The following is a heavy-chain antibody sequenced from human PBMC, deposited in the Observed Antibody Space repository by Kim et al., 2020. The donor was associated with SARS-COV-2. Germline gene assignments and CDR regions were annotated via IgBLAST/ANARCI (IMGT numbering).Heavy chain of an antibody. V-gene: IGHV3-11*06. Sequence: VKGRFTIAKDNAKNSLYLQMNSRRAEETAVYYCAGEWDLYSSGKDAFDIWGQGTMVTVSS. J-gene: IGHJ3*02. CDR3: AGEWDLYSSGKDAFDI. D-gene: IGHD6-19*01.